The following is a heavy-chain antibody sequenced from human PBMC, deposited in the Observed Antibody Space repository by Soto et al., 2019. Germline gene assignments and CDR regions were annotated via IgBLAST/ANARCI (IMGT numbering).Heavy chain of an antibody. D-gene: IGHD6-19*01. V-gene: IGHV1-18*01. Sequence: GAPVKVSWKTSAYTLSNYGINWVRQAPGQGLEWMGWISVHNANTNYAQKFQGRLTLTTDTSTNTAYMDLRSLTSDDTALYYCTEEQSSGLYDNWFHPCRQRTLDPDS. CDR3: TEEQSSGLYDNWFHP. J-gene: IGHJ5*02. CDR2: ISVHNANT. CDR1: AYTLSNYG.